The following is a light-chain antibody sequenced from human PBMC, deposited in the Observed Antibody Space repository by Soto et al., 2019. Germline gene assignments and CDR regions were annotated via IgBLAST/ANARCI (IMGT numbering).Light chain of an antibody. V-gene: IGKV1-39*01. Sequence: GGIVTITFRASQSISSYLNWYQQKPGKAPKLLIYAASSLQSGVPSRFSGSGSGTDFTLTISSLQPEDFATYYCQQSYSTPRLTFGGGTKVDIK. J-gene: IGKJ4*01. CDR1: QSISSY. CDR2: AAS. CDR3: QQSYSTPRLT.